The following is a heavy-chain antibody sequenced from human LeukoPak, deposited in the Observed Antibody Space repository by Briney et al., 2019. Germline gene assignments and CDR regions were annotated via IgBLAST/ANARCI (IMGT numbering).Heavy chain of an antibody. Sequence: ASVKVSCKASGYTFTSYYMHWVRQAPGQGLEWMGIINPSGGSTSYAQKFQGRVTMTRVTSTSTVYMELSSLRSEDTAVYYCARIPYGSGSYYDAFDIWGQGTMVTVSS. V-gene: IGHV1-46*01. D-gene: IGHD3-10*01. CDR1: GYTFTSYY. CDR2: INPSGGST. CDR3: ARIPYGSGSYYDAFDI. J-gene: IGHJ3*02.